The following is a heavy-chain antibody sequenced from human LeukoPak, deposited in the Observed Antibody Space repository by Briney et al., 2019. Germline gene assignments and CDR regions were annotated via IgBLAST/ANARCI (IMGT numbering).Heavy chain of an antibody. D-gene: IGHD3-22*01. CDR2: ISGSGGST. J-gene: IGHJ5*02. CDR1: GFTFSSYA. CDR3: AKGGHGGVVVITTTHWFDP. Sequence: GGSLRLSCAASGFTFSSYAMSWVRQAPGKGLEWVSAISGSGGSTYYADSVKGRFTISRDNSKNTLYLQMNSLRAEDTAVYYCAKGGHGGVVVITTTHWFDPWGQGTLVTVSS. V-gene: IGHV3-23*01.